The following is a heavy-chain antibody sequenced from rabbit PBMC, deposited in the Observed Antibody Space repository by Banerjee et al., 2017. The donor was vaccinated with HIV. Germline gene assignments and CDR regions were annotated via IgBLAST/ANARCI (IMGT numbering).Heavy chain of an antibody. CDR2: INTISGDT. CDR3: ARDLAGVIGWNFNL. J-gene: IGHJ4*01. CDR1: GFDFSSNA. D-gene: IGHD4-1*01. V-gene: IGHV1S40*01. Sequence: QSVEESGGDLVKPGASLTLACTASGFDFSSNAMCWVRQAPGKGLEWIACINTISGDTVYATWAKGRFTISKASWTTVTLQMTSLTAADTASYFCARDLAGVIGWNFNLWGPGTLVTVS.